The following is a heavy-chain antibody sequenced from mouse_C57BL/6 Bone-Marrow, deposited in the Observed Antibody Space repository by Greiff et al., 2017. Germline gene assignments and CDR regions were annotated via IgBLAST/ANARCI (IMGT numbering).Heavy chain of an antibody. CDR2: IPYSGST. V-gene: IGHV3-1*02. CDR3: TRGGSVVPHWYFDV. CDR1: GYSITSGYN. D-gene: IGHD1-1*01. J-gene: IGHJ1*01. Sequence: EVKLQESGPDLVKPSQSLSLTCTVTGYSITSGYNWHWIRQFPGNKLEWMGYIPYSGSTNYNPSLKSRISITRDTSKNQFFLQLNSVTTEDTATYDCTRGGSVVPHWYFDVWGAGTTVTVSS.